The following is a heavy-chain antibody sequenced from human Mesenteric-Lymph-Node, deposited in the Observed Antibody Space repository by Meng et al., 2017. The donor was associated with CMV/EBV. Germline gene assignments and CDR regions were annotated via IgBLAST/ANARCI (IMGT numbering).Heavy chain of an antibody. CDR3: ATCGSSTSCYFDY. CDR2: MNPNSGNT. D-gene: IGHD2-2*01. V-gene: IGHV1-8*01. CDR1: GYTFTSYD. Sequence: ASVKVSCKASGYTFTSYDINWVRQATGQGLEWMGWMNPNSGNTGYAQKFQGRVTMTRNTSISTAYMELSSLRSEDTAVYYWATCGSSTSCYFDYWGQGTLVTVSS. J-gene: IGHJ4*02.